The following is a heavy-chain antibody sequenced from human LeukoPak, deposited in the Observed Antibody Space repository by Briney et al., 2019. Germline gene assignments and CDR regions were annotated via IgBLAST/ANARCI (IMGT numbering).Heavy chain of an antibody. CDR3: ARGDYGGFDY. CDR1: GFTFSSYN. CDR2: ISTDSKYI. D-gene: IGHD4/OR15-4a*01. J-gene: IGHJ4*02. V-gene: IGHV3-21*01. Sequence: GGSLRLSCAASGFTFSSYNMSWVRQAPGEGPEWLSFISTDSKYIYYADSVKGRFTISRDNGKNSLFLQMNSLRVEDTAVYYCARGDYGGFDYWGQGTLVTVSS.